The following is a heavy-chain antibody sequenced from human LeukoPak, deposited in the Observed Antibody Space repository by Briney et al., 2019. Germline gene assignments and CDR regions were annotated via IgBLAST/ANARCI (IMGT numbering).Heavy chain of an antibody. Sequence: PSETLSLTCAVYGGSFSGYYWSWIRQPPGKGLEWIGEINHSGSTNYNLSLKSRVTISVDTSKNQFSLKLSSVTAADTAVYYCARGQAYYDFWSGHSSPDYWGQGTLVTVSS. CDR2: INHSGST. CDR3: ARGQAYYDFWSGHSSPDY. V-gene: IGHV4-34*01. J-gene: IGHJ4*02. D-gene: IGHD3-3*01. CDR1: GGSFSGYY.